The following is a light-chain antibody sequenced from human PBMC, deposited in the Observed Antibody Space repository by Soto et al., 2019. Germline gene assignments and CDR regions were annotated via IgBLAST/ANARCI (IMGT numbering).Light chain of an antibody. J-gene: IGKJ2*01. CDR1: PSIGSY. CDR3: QQNYDVPYT. CDR2: AAD. V-gene: IGKV1-39*01. Sequence: QLTQAPSLLSASVGDRVTITWRASPSIGSYLNWFQHKTGEAPKLLIFAADTLKSGVPSRFSGSGFNKEFTLTVTSLQPEDFATYYCQQNYDVPYTFVLGTRVEIK.